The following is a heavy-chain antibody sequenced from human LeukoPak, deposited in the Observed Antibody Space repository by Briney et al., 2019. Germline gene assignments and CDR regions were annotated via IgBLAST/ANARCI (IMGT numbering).Heavy chain of an antibody. J-gene: IGHJ5*02. CDR1: GITFTTYA. D-gene: IGHD6-6*01. V-gene: IGHV3-30*02. Sequence: GGSLRLSCTASGITFTTYAMSWVRQAPGKGLEWVTFIRYDGTNKYYAGSVKGRFTISRDNAKNSLYLQMNSLRAEDTAVYYCARAYFSSSSLWFDPWGQGTLVTVSS. CDR3: ARAYFSSSSLWFDP. CDR2: IRYDGTNK.